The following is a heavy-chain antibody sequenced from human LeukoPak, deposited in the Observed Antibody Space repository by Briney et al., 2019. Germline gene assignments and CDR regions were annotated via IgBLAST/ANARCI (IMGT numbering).Heavy chain of an antibody. J-gene: IGHJ4*02. V-gene: IGHV3-53*01. D-gene: IGHD2-2*03. CDR3: ARGPTRDGYCSSTSCYFLDF. CDR2: IYTGGNT. CDR1: GFTVSVNY. Sequence: PGGSLRLSCAASGFTVSVNYMNWVRQAPGKGVEWVSVIYTGGNTYYTDSVKGQFTISRDNSKNTLYLQMNSLRAEDTAVYYCARGPTRDGYCSSTSCYFLDFWGQGTLVTVSS.